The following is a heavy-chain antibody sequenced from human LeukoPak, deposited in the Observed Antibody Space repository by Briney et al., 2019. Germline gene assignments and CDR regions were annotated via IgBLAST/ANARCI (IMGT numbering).Heavy chain of an antibody. CDR2: INHSGST. J-gene: IGHJ4*02. V-gene: IGHV4-34*01. D-gene: IGHD2-21*01. CDR1: GGSFSGYY. Sequence: SETLSLTCAVYGGSFSGYYRSWIRQPPGKGLEWIGEINHSGSTNYNPSLKSRVTISVDTSKNQFSLKLSSVTAADTAVYYCARDMTLRGGGEHWGQGTLVTVSS. CDR3: ARDMTLRGGGEH.